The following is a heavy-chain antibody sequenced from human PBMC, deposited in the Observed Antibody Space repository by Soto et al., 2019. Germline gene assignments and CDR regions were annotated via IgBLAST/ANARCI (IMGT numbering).Heavy chain of an antibody. D-gene: IGHD6-13*01. CDR2: IVPIYRTA. V-gene: IGHV1-69*13. CDR1: GGTFSSYR. J-gene: IGHJ4*02. CDR3: ARDSGAKLSSS. Sequence: ASVKVSCKASGGTFSSYRINWVRQAPGQGLEWVGGIVPIYRTADYAQKSQGRVTITADESARTAYLEVRSLKSQDTAVYYCARDSGAKLSSSWGQGTLVTVSS.